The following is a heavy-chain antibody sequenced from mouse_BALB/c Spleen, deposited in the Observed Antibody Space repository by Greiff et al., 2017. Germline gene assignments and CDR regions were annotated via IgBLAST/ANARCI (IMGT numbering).Heavy chain of an antibody. D-gene: IGHD3-3*01. J-gene: IGHJ4*01. Sequence: DVKLVESGGGLVQSGGSLKLSCAASGFTFSSYTMSWVRQTPEKRLEWVAYISNGGGSTYCPDTVKGRFTISRDNAKNTLYLQMNSLKSEDTAIYYCARQGTSRAVDYWGQGTSVTVSS. CDR1: GFTFSSYT. CDR2: ISNGGGST. V-gene: IGHV5-12-2*01. CDR3: ARQGTSRAVDY.